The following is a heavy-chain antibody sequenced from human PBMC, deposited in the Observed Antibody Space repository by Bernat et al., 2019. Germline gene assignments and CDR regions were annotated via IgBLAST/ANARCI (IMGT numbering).Heavy chain of an antibody. CDR3: ARRGVTTPLDY. V-gene: IGHV3-33*01. CDR2: IWYDGSNK. J-gene: IGHJ4*02. D-gene: IGHD4-17*01. Sequence: QVQLVESGGGVVQPGGSLRLSCAASGFTFSSYGMHWVRQAPGKGLEWVAVIWYDGSNKYYADSVKGRFTISRDNSKNTLYLQMNSLRAEDTAAYYCARRGVTTPLDYWGQGTLVTVSS. CDR1: GFTFSSYG.